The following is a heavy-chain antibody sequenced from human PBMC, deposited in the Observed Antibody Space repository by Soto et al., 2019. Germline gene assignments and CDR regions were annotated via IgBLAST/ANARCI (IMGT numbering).Heavy chain of an antibody. CDR2: INSDGSST. CDR3: ASSYCSSTSCYVGPYYGMDV. CDR1: GFTFSSYW. D-gene: IGHD2-2*01. V-gene: IGHV3-74*01. Sequence: PGGSLRLSCAASGFTFSSYWMHWVRQAPGKGLVWVSRINSDGSSTSYADSVKGRFTISRDNAKNTVYLQMNSLRAEDTAVYYCASSYCSSTSCYVGPYYGMDVWGQGTTVTAP. J-gene: IGHJ6*02.